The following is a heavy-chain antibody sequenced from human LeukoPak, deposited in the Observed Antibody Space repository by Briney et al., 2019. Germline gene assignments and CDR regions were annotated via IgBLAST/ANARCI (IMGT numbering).Heavy chain of an antibody. J-gene: IGHJ4*02. Sequence: PGGSLRLSCVASGFTFTTYYMSWVRQAPGKGLAWVANINQDGSEKYYVDSVKGRFTISRDNARNSLHLKMNSLRADDTAVYYCARFRRLGSGWDLDYWGQGTLVTVSS. CDR2: INQDGSEK. CDR3: ARFRRLGSGWDLDY. D-gene: IGHD6-19*01. CDR1: GFTFTTYY. V-gene: IGHV3-7*01.